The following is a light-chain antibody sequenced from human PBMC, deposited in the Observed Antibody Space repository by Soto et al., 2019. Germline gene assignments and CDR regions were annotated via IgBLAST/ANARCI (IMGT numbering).Light chain of an antibody. Sequence: DILLTQTLKYLAGSLGERATINCKSSQRVISSSSNTSYLAWYQQKPGQAPKFLISWASTRESGVPDRFSGSGSGTDFTLTISSLQAEDVAVYYCQHYYSPLWTFCQGTKVDI. V-gene: IGKV4-1*01. CDR2: WAS. CDR1: QRVISSSSNTSY. CDR3: QHYYSPLWT. J-gene: IGKJ1*01.